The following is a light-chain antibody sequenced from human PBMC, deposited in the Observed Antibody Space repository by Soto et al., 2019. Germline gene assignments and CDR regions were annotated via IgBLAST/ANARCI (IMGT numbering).Light chain of an antibody. CDR1: QSVSSN. CDR3: QQYNNWPPFT. J-gene: IGKJ3*01. V-gene: IGKV3-15*01. Sequence: EIVMTQSPATLSVSPGERATLSCRASQSVSSNLAWYQQKPGQAPRLLIYGASTRATGIPARFSGSGSRTEFTLTISILQSEDFAVYYCQQYNNWPPFTFGPGTKVDIK. CDR2: GAS.